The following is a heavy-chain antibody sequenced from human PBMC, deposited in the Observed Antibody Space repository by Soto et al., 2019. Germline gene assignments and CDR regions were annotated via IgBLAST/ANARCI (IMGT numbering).Heavy chain of an antibody. J-gene: IGHJ4*02. CDR1: GGTFSSYR. CDR2: IVPIYRTA. Sequence: GASVKVSCKASGGTFSSYRTNWVRQAPGQGLEWVGGIVPIYRTADYAQKFQGRVTITADESARTAYMELRSLKSQDTAVYYCARDSGAKLSSSWGQGALVTVSS. V-gene: IGHV1-69*13. D-gene: IGHD6-13*01. CDR3: ARDSGAKLSSS.